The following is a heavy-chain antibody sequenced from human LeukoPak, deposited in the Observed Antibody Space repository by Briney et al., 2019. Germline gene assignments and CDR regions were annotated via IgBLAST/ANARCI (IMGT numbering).Heavy chain of an antibody. Sequence: GGSLRLSCAASGFTFSNFAMTWVRQAPGKGLEWVSSIVGSSTYYADSLKGRFTISRDNAKNSLYLQMNSLRAEDTAVYYCARIGAGSSRDYWGQGTLVTVSS. CDR1: GFTFSNFA. CDR3: ARIGAGSSRDY. V-gene: IGHV3-21*01. J-gene: IGHJ4*02. CDR2: IVGSSTY. D-gene: IGHD6-13*01.